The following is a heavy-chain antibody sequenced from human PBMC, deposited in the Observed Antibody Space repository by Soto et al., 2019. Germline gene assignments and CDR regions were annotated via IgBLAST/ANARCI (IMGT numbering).Heavy chain of an antibody. J-gene: IGHJ4*02. D-gene: IGHD1-26*01. V-gene: IGHV4-39*01. CDR3: ARLKATYSGSYYGGGFFDY. CDR1: GESMSNTAYY. CDR2: IFYTGSA. Sequence: QLQLQESGPGLVKPSETLSLTCNVSGESMSNTAYYWGWIRQTPGRGLEWIGSIFYTGSAYYNSSLKSRVTISVDTSKNQFSLKVLSVADADTDIYFCARLKATYSGSYYGGGFFDYWGQGSLVTVSS.